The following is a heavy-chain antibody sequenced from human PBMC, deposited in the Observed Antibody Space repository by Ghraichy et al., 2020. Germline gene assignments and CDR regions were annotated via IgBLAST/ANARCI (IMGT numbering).Heavy chain of an antibody. CDR3: AKDLGIYSTSPTTLDY. V-gene: IGHV3-23*01. D-gene: IGHD6-6*01. CDR1: GFTFSSYA. CDR2: ISNSGGST. J-gene: IGHJ4*02. Sequence: GGSLRLSCAASGFTFSSYAMSWVRQAPGKGLEWVSTISNSGGSTYYADSVKGRFTISRDNSKNTLYLQMNSLRAEDTAVYYCAKDLGIYSTSPTTLDYWGQGTLVTVSS.